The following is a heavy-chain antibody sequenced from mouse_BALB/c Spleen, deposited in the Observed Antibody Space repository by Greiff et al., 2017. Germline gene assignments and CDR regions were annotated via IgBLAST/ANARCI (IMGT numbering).Heavy chain of an antibody. CDR1: GFTFSSYA. CDR2: ISSGGSYT. J-gene: IGHJ2*01. Sequence: EVQLVESGGGLVKPGGSLKLSCAAFGFTFSSYAMSWVRQTPEKRLEWVATISSGGSYTYYPDSVKGRFTISRDNAKNTLYLQMSSLRSEDTAMYYCAREGENYYGSSYFDYWGQGTTLTVSS. V-gene: IGHV5-9-3*01. CDR3: AREGENYYGSSYFDY. D-gene: IGHD1-1*01.